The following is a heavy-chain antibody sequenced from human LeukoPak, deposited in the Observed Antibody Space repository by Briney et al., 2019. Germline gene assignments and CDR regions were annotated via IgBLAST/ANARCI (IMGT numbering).Heavy chain of an antibody. Sequence: GGSLRLSCAASGFTFSSYAMHWVRQAPGKGLEWVAVMSYDGSNKYYADSVKGRFTISRDNSKNTLYLQMNSLRAEDTAVYYCARDIAVAGYFDYWGQGTLVTVSS. CDR1: GFTFSSYA. D-gene: IGHD6-19*01. V-gene: IGHV3-30*04. CDR2: MSYDGSNK. CDR3: ARDIAVAGYFDY. J-gene: IGHJ4*02.